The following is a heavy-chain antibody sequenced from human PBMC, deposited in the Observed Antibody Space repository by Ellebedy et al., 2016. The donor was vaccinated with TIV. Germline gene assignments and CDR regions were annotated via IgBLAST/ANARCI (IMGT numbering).Heavy chain of an antibody. J-gene: IGHJ3*02. D-gene: IGHD6-13*01. V-gene: IGHV4-39*07. CDR2: IYYSGST. CDR1: GGSISSSSYY. Sequence: SETLSLTXTVSGGSISSSSYYWGWIRQPPGKGLEWIGSIYYSGSTYYNPSLKSRVTISVDTSKNQFSLKLSSVTAADTAVYYCARDPPRGIAAAGTRAFDIWGQGTMVTVSS. CDR3: ARDPPRGIAAAGTRAFDI.